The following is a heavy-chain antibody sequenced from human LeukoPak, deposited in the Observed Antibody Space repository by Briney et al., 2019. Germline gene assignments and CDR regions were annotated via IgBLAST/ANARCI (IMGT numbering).Heavy chain of an antibody. CDR1: GGSISSSSYY. CDR3: ARGGHYYDSSGYHY. Sequence: SETLSLTCTVSGGSISSSSYYWGWIRQPPGKGLEWIGSLYYSGTTYYNPSLKSRVTISVDTSKNQFSLKLSSVTAADTAVYYCARGGHYYDSSGYHYWGQGTLVTVSS. D-gene: IGHD3-22*01. CDR2: LYYSGTT. V-gene: IGHV4-39*01. J-gene: IGHJ4*02.